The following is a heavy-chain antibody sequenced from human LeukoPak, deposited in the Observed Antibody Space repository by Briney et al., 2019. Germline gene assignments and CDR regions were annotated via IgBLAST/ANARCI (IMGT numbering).Heavy chain of an antibody. CDR1: GFTFSSYW. V-gene: IGHV3-74*01. CDR2: INPGGRSI. D-gene: IGHD1-14*01. CDR3: ARSNQADDY. J-gene: IGHJ4*02. Sequence: PGGSLRLSCAASGFTFSSYWMHWVRQVPGNGLVWVARINPGGRSITYADSVKGRFTISRDNAKNTLYLQMDSLRAEDTGVYYCARSNQADDYWGQGTLVTVSS.